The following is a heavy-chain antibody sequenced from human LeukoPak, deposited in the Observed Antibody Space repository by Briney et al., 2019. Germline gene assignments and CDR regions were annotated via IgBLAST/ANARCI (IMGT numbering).Heavy chain of an antibody. CDR3: ARQEISSSYYGLDY. Sequence: PSETLSLTCAVYGESLNSYYWSWIRQAPGKGLEWIGEFRESGGTNYNPSLTSRVTISVDRFKSQFSLKLTSVTAADTAVYYCARQEISSSYYGLDYWGQGTLVTVSS. V-gene: IGHV4-34*01. D-gene: IGHD6-13*01. CDR1: GESLNSYY. CDR2: FRESGGT. J-gene: IGHJ4*02.